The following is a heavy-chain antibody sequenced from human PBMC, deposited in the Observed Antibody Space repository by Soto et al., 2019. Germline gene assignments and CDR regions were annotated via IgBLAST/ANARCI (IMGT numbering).Heavy chain of an antibody. CDR2: IIPIFGTA. Sequence: SVKVSCKASGGTFISYAISWVRQAPGQGLEWMGGIIPIFGTANYAQKFQGRVTITADESTSTAYMELSSLRSEDTAVYYCARSRLSYDSSGYPYYYYYGMDVWGQGTTVTVSS. J-gene: IGHJ6*02. CDR1: GGTFISYA. CDR3: ARSRLSYDSSGYPYYYYYGMDV. V-gene: IGHV1-69*13. D-gene: IGHD3-22*01.